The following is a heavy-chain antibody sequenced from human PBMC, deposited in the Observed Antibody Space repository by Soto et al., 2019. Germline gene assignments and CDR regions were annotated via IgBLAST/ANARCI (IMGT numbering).Heavy chain of an antibody. CDR2: IKQDGSEK. Sequence: PGGSLRLSCAASGFTFSSYWMSWVRQAPGKGLEWVANIKQDGSEKYYVDSVKGRFTFSRDNAKNSLYLQMNSLRAEDTAVYSCARRLQLWEKYYSYGLDVWGQATTVTVSS. CDR3: ARRLQLWEKYYSYGLDV. CDR1: GFTFSSYW. D-gene: IGHD5-18*01. J-gene: IGHJ6*02. V-gene: IGHV3-7*01.